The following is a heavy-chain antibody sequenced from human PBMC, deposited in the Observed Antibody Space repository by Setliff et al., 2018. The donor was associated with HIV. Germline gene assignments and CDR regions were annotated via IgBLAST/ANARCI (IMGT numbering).Heavy chain of an antibody. CDR2: INRGGGTT. D-gene: IGHD1-26*01. Sequence: GGSLRLSCAASGFAFNNYAMSWVRQAPGKGLEWVSAINRGGGTTYYADSVRGRFTISRDTSKNTLYLQMNSLRDEDTAVYYCAEGPWDVPHAFDIWGQGTLVTVSS. J-gene: IGHJ3*02. V-gene: IGHV3-23*01. CDR3: AEGPWDVPHAFDI. CDR1: GFAFNNYA.